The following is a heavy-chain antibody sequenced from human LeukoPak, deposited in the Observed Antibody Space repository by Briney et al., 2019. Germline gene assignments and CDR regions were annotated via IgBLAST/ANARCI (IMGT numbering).Heavy chain of an antibody. CDR3: AREEGSYPESLDY. V-gene: IGHV1-2*02. D-gene: IGHD1-26*01. CDR1: GYTFTGYY. J-gene: IGHJ4*02. Sequence: ASLKASCKASGYTFTGYYIHWVRQAPGQGLEWMGWINPNSGDTNYAQKFQGRVTMPRDTSISTAYMELNRLASDDTAVYYCAREEGSYPESLDYWGQGTLVTVSS. CDR2: INPNSGDT.